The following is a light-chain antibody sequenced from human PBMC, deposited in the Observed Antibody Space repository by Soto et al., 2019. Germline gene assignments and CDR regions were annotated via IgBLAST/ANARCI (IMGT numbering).Light chain of an antibody. Sequence: QLVLTQPPSASGTPGQRVTISCSGSNSNIRGNTVDWYQQLPGTAPKLVIYSNNQRPSGVPVRFSGFKSGTSASLAISGLQSEDEADYYCASWDDSLIGVVFGGGTKLTVL. J-gene: IGLJ2*01. CDR1: NSNIRGNT. CDR3: ASWDDSLIGVV. CDR2: SNN. V-gene: IGLV1-44*01.